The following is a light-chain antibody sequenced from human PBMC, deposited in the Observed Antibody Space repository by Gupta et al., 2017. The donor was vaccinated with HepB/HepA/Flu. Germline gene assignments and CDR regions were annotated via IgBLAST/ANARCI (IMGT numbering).Light chain of an antibody. CDR2: KAS. CDR3: QQYKSVSIFT. J-gene: IGKJ1*01. CDR1: QSISTW. Sequence: GDRVTITCRASQSISTWLAWYQQKPGRTPKLLIYKASSLEGGVPSRFSGSGSGTEFTLTISSLQPDDYATYYCQQYKSVSIFTFGQGTKVEIK. V-gene: IGKV1-5*03.